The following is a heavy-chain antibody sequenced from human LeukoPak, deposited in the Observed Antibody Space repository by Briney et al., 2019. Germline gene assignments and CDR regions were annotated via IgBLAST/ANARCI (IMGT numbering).Heavy chain of an antibody. D-gene: IGHD3-22*01. CDR1: GFTFSSYW. CDR2: IKQDGSEK. CDR3: ARDQRVLYYDSSGYVDY. Sequence: PGGSLRLSCAASGFTFSSYWMSWVRQAPGKGLEWVANIKQDGSEKYYVDSVKGRFTISRDNAKNSLYLQMNSLRAEDTAVYYCARDQRVLYYDSSGYVDYWGQGTLVTVSS. J-gene: IGHJ4*02. V-gene: IGHV3-7*01.